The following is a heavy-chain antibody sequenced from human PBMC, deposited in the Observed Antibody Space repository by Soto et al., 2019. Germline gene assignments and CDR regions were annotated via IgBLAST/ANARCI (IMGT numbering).Heavy chain of an antibody. CDR3: AGYQLLFSPNY. CDR2: IYYSGST. V-gene: IGHV4-59*01. D-gene: IGHD2-2*01. J-gene: IGHJ4*02. CDR1: GGSISSDY. Sequence: SETLSLTCTVSGGSISSDYWSWIRQPPGKGLEWIGYIYYSGSTNYNPSLKSRVTISVDTSKNQFSLKLSSVTAADTAVYYCAGYQLLFSPNYWGQGTLVTVSS.